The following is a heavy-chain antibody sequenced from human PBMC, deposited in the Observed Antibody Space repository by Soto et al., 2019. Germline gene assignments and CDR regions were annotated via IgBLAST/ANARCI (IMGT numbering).Heavy chain of an antibody. J-gene: IGHJ4*02. CDR2: IYNGRT. CDR3: ARDTFGYDSGLYTWAC. Sequence: QVQLQESGPGLVKHAETLSLTCSVAGGSISNYYCSWIRQPPGKTLECIGYIYNGRTNYNPSLKRRVTISVDTSKNQFALNLSSVMAADTAIYYCARDTFGYDSGLYTWACWGQGVLVTVSP. V-gene: IGHV4-59*01. CDR1: GGSISNYY. D-gene: IGHD3-10*01.